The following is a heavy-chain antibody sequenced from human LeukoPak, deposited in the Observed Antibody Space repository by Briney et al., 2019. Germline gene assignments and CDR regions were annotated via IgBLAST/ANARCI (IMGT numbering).Heavy chain of an antibody. CDR3: VRAEGSSGSSEYFQH. CDR1: GFTFSRYS. Sequence: KPGGSLRLSCLASGFTFSRYSMKWVRQAPGKGLEWVSSISGSSNGKHYIDSVKGRFTISRDNAKNSLFLQMNSLRAEDTAVYYCVRAEGSSGSSEYFQHWGQGTLVTVSS. CDR2: ISGSSNGK. V-gene: IGHV3-21*01. D-gene: IGHD5-12*01. J-gene: IGHJ1*01.